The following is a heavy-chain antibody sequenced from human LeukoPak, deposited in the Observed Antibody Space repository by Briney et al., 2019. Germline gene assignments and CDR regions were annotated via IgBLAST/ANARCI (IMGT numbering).Heavy chain of an antibody. J-gene: IGHJ4*02. D-gene: IGHD3-10*01. V-gene: IGHV1-18*01. CDR1: GYTFTSYG. Sequence: ASVKVSCKASGYTFTSYGISWVRQPPGQGLEWMGWIIAYNGNTNYAQKLQGRVTMTTDTSTSTAYMELRSLRSDDTAVYYCARDQRVGFGELLASYFDYWGQGTLVTVSS. CDR3: ARDQRVGFGELLASYFDY. CDR2: IIAYNGNT.